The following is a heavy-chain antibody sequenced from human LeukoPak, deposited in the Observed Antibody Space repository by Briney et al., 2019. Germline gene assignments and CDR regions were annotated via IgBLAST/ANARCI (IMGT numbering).Heavy chain of an antibody. Sequence: SETLSLTCTVSGGSISSYYWGWIRQPPGKGLEWIGSIYYSGSTYYNPSLKSRVTISVDTSKNQFSLKLSSVTAADTAVYYCARGSQTYYDFWSGYQSLAWFDPWGQGTLVTVSS. CDR1: GGSISSYY. J-gene: IGHJ5*02. CDR3: ARGSQTYYDFWSGYQSLAWFDP. V-gene: IGHV4-39*07. D-gene: IGHD3-3*01. CDR2: IYYSGST.